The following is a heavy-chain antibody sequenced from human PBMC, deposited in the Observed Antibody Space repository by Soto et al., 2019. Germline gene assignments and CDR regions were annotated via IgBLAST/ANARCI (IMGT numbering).Heavy chain of an antibody. Sequence: PGGSLRLSCAASGFTFSNAWMSWVRQAPGKGLEWVGRIKSKTDGGTTDYAAPVKGRFTISRDDSKNTLYLQMNSLKTEDTAVYYCTLRIAPRPETAVWGKGTTVTVSS. D-gene: IGHD6-6*01. CDR1: GFTFSNAW. CDR2: IKSKTDGGTT. V-gene: IGHV3-15*01. CDR3: TLRIAPRPETAV. J-gene: IGHJ6*04.